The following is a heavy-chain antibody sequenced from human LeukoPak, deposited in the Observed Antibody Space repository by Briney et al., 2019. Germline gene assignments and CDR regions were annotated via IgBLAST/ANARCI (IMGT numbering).Heavy chain of an antibody. D-gene: IGHD3-10*02. CDR1: GFTFSSYS. V-gene: IGHV3-21*01. CDR2: ITTSSSYI. Sequence: GGSLRLSCAASGFTFSSYSMNWVRQAPGKGLEWVSSITTSSSYIYYADSVKGRFTVSRDNAKNTLYLQMNSLRAEDTAVYYCAELGITMIGGVWGKGTTVTISS. J-gene: IGHJ6*04. CDR3: AELGITMIGGV.